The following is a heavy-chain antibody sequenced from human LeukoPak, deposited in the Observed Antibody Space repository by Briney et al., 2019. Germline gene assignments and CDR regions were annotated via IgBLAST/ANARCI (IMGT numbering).Heavy chain of an antibody. V-gene: IGHV1-69*13. CDR3: ARDQEGGENTDDY. CDR2: IIPIFGTA. D-gene: IGHD2/OR15-2a*01. Sequence: SVKVSCKASGGTFSSYAISWVRQAPGQGLEWMGGIIPIFGTANYAQKFQGRVTITADESTSTAYMELRSLRSDDTAVYYCARDQEGGENTDDYWGQGTLVTVSS. CDR1: GGTFSSYA. J-gene: IGHJ4*02.